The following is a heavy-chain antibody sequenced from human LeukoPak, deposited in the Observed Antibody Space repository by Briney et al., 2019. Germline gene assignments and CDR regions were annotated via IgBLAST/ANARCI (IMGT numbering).Heavy chain of an antibody. CDR2: INGDGSWT. J-gene: IGHJ4*02. D-gene: IGHD2-2*01. CDR3: VSFYETY. CDR1: GNYW. V-gene: IGHV3-74*01. Sequence: GGSLRLSCAASGNYWMHWVRQAPGKGLVWVSHINGDGSWTTYADSVKGRFTISKDNTKNTVYLQMNNLRAEDTAVYYCVSFYETYWGRGTLVTVSS.